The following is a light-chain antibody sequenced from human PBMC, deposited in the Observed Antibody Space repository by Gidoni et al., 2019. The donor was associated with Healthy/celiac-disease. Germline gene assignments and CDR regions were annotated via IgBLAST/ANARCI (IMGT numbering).Light chain of an antibody. Sequence: SYELTQPPSVSVSPGQTASITCSGDKLGDKYACWSQQKPGKSPVLVIYQDSKRPSGIPERFSGSNSGNTATLTISGTQAMDEAAYYCQTWDSSTVVFGGGTKLTVL. CDR2: QDS. J-gene: IGLJ2*01. CDR3: QTWDSSTVV. V-gene: IGLV3-1*01. CDR1: KLGDKY.